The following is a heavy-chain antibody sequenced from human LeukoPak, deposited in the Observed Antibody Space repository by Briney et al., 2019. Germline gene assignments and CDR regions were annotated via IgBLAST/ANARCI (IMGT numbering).Heavy chain of an antibody. J-gene: IGHJ4*02. CDR3: ARDIGGSFYGRPFDY. D-gene: IGHD1-26*01. CDR1: GFTFSSYS. Sequence: PGRSLRLSCAASGFTFSSYSMNWVRQAPGKGLEWVSSVSSANNYIYYTDSVKGRFTISRDNAKNSLYLQMNSLRAEDTAIYYCARDIGGSFYGRPFDYWGQGTLVTVSS. CDR2: VSSANNYI. V-gene: IGHV3-21*01.